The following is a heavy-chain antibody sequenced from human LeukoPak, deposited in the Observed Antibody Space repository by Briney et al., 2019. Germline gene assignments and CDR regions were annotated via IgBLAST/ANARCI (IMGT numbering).Heavy chain of an antibody. CDR2: IYTSGST. J-gene: IGHJ3*02. Sequence: SETLSLTCTVSGGSISSYYCSWIRQPAGKGLEWIGRIYTSGSTNYNPSLKSRVTMSVDTSKNQFSLKLSSVTAADTAVYYCARGIAAAGDDAFDIWGQGTMVTVSS. V-gene: IGHV4-4*07. CDR1: GGSISSYY. CDR3: ARGIAAAGDDAFDI. D-gene: IGHD6-13*01.